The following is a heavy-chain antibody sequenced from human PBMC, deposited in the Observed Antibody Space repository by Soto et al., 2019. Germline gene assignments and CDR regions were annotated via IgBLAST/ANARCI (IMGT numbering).Heavy chain of an antibody. CDR3: ARGPDCGGDCDSYDLDS. Sequence: QLQLQESGSGLVKPSQTLSLTCAVSGGSISSGGYSWSWIRQPPGKGLEWSGYIYHSGSTYYNPSLKSRVTISLDRSKNQFSLKLSSVTAADTAVYYCARGPDCGGDCDSYDLDSWGQGTLVTVSS. D-gene: IGHD2-21*02. V-gene: IGHV4-30-2*01. J-gene: IGHJ4*02. CDR1: GGSISSGGYS. CDR2: IYHSGST.